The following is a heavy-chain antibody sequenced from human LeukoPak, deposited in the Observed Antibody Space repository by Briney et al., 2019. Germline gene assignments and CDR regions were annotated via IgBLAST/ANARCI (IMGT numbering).Heavy chain of an antibody. J-gene: IGHJ4*02. CDR1: GGSFSGYY. V-gene: IGHV4-34*01. CDR2: INHSGST. D-gene: IGHD3-22*01. CDR3: ARVQYYYDSSGYYPGYDY. Sequence: SETLSLTCAVYGGSFSGYYWSWIRQPPGKGLEWIGEINHSGSTNYNPSLKSRVTISVDTSKNQFSLKLSSVTAADTAVYYCARVQYYYDSSGYYPGYDYWGQGTLVTVSS.